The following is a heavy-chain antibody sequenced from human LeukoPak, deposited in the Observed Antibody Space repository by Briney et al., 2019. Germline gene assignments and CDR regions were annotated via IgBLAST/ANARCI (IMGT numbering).Heavy chain of an antibody. CDR3: ARDHLTYYDILTGYSTPYYFDY. CDR2: ISSSGSPI. D-gene: IGHD3-9*01. Sequence: GGTLRLSCAASGFTFRNYEMNWVRHAPEKGLEWVSYISSSGSPIYYADSVKGRFTISRDNAKNSLYLQMNSLRDEDTAVYYCARDHLTYYDILTGYSTPYYFDYWGQGTLVTVSS. J-gene: IGHJ4*02. CDR1: GFTFRNYE. V-gene: IGHV3-48*03.